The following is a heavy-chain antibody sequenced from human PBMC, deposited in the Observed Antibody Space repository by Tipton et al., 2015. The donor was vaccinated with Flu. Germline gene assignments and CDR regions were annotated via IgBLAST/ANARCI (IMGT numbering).Heavy chain of an antibody. Sequence: TLSLTCSVSGGSITNGDYYWTWIRQHPGKGLEWVGYVFHTGSAYYNPSLKSRLSMSVDTSKNQFSVSLNSVTSADTALYYCARGLSLSDVVLIPYFDYWGQGTLVTVSS. CDR1: GGSITNGDYY. V-gene: IGHV4-31*03. J-gene: IGHJ4*02. CDR3: ARGLSLSDVVLIPYFDY. CDR2: VFHTGSA. D-gene: IGHD3-22*01.